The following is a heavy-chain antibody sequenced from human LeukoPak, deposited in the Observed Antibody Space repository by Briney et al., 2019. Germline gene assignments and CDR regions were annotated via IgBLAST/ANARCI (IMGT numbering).Heavy chain of an antibody. CDR3: ARGHYDILTGSRAIDY. V-gene: IGHV4-59*01. J-gene: IGHJ4*02. CDR2: IYYSGST. Sequence: TSETLSLTCTVSGGSISSYYWSWIRQPPGKGLEWIGYIYYSGSTNYNPSLKSRVTISVDTSKNQFSLKLSSVTAADTAVYYCARGHYDILTGSRAIDYWGQGTLVTVSS. CDR1: GGSISSYY. D-gene: IGHD3-9*01.